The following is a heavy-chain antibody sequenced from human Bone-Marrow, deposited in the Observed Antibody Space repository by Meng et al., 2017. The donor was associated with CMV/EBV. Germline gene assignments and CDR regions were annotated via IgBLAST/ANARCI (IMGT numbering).Heavy chain of an antibody. CDR1: GYTFTGYY. J-gene: IGHJ4*02. CDR2: INPNSGGT. D-gene: IGHD2-15*01. Sequence: QVQLVQSGAEVKKPGAAVKVTCKASGYTFTGYYMHWVRQAPGQGLEWMGWINPNSGGTNYAQKFQGRVTMTRDTSISTAYMELSRLRSDDTAVYYCARDLGGYCSGGSCLWGQGTLVTVSS. V-gene: IGHV1-2*02. CDR3: ARDLGGYCSGGSCL.